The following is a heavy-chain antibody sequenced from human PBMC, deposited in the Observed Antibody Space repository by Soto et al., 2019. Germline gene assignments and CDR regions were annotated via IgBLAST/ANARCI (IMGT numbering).Heavy chain of an antibody. CDR2: IYYYETT. CDR3: ISRTVTTFNAFDI. J-gene: IGHJ3*02. Sequence: SETLSLTCTVSGCSITKTNYYWGWIRQPPGKGLEWIGSIYYYETTYYNPSLKSRVTISVDTSKNQFSLKLSSVTAADTAVYYCISRTVTTFNAFDIWGQGTMVT. D-gene: IGHD4-17*01. V-gene: IGHV4-39*01. CDR1: GCSITKTNYY.